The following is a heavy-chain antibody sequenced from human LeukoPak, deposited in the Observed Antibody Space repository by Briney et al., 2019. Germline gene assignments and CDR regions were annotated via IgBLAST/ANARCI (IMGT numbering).Heavy chain of an antibody. CDR1: GGSCSGQY. V-gene: IGHV4-34*01. J-gene: IGHJ4*02. Sequence: SETLSLTRAVDGGSCSGQYWSWIRQPPEQVLEWIGEINHSGSTNYNPSLKSRVTISVDTSKNQFSLKLSSLTAADTAVYYCARGCAVDTAMMHVDYWGQGSLVTVSS. CDR3: ARGCAVDTAMMHVDY. CDR2: INHSGST. D-gene: IGHD5-18*01.